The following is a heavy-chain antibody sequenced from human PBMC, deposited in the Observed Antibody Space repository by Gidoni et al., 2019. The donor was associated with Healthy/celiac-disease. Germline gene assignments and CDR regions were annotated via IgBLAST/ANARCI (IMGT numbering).Heavy chain of an antibody. CDR3: ARDQRAIVVVVAATIDAFDI. J-gene: IGHJ3*02. CDR2: IIPILGIA. CDR1: GVTFSSYT. V-gene: IGHV1-69*08. Sequence: QVQLVQSGSEVKKPGSSVKVSCKASGVTFSSYTISWVRQAPGQGLEWMGRIIPILGIANYAQKFQGRVKITADKSTSTAYMELSSLRSEDTAVYYCARDQRAIVVVVAATIDAFDIWGQGTMVTVSS. D-gene: IGHD2-15*01.